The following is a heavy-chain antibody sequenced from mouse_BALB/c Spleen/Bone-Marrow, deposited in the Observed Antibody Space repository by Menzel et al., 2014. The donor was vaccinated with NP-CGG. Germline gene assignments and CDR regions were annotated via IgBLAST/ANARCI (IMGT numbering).Heavy chain of an antibody. CDR2: ISSGGST. CDR1: GFTFSSYA. D-gene: IGHD2-4*01. V-gene: IGHV5-6-5*01. Sequence: EVQLQESGGGLVKPGGSLKLSCAASGFTFSSYAMSWVRQTPEKRLEWVASISSGGSTYYPDNVKGRFTISRDNARNILYLQMSSLRSEDTAMYYCARGGGYDYGSWFAYWGQGTLVTVSA. J-gene: IGHJ3*01. CDR3: ARGGGYDYGSWFAY.